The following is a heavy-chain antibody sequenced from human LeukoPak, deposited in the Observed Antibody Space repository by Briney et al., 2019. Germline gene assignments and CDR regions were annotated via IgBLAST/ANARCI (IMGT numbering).Heavy chain of an antibody. Sequence: GGSLRLSCAAPGFTFTNFWMNWNRRAPGRGLEWVANIRPDGSEQFYVDSVKCRFTISSDNAKNSVYLQMNSLRADDTAVYYCAGRDSARNPWAYSGQGTLVTVST. J-gene: IGHJ4*02. CDR3: AGRDSARNPWAY. V-gene: IGHV3-7*01. CDR1: GFTFTNFW. CDR2: IRPDGSEQ. D-gene: IGHD4-11*01.